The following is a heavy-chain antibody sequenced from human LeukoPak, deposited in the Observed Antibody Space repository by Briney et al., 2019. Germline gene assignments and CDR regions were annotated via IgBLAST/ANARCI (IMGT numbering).Heavy chain of an antibody. D-gene: IGHD2-15*01. CDR2: IYHSGST. CDR1: GGSISSGGYS. V-gene: IGHV4-30-2*01. CDR3: AGAGYCSGGSCYGRAFDI. Sequence: SETLSLTCAVSGGSISSGGYSWSWIRQPPGKGLEWIGYIYHSGSTYYNPSLKSRVTISVDRSKNQFSLKLSSVTAADTAVYYCAGAGYCSGGSCYGRAFDIWGQGTMVTVSS. J-gene: IGHJ3*02.